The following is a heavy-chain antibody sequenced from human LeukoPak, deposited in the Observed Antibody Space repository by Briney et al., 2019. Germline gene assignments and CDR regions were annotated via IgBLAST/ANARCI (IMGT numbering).Heavy chain of an antibody. CDR1: GGSISSGGYS. CDR2: IYHSGST. Sequence: SEPLSLTCAVSGGSISSGGYSWRWIRQPPEKGLEWIGYIYHSGSTYYDPSLKSLVTISVDRSKNLFSMKLSSVTAADSSLYYCARGPGEDYGDAFDIWGQGTMVTVSS. J-gene: IGHJ3*02. V-gene: IGHV4-30-2*01. D-gene: IGHD4-17*01. CDR3: ARGPGEDYGDAFDI.